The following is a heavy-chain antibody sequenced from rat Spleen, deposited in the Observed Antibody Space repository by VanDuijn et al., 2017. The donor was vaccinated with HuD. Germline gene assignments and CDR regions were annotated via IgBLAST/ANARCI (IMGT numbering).Heavy chain of an antibody. D-gene: IGHD1-1*01. V-gene: IGHV2-30*01. Sequence: QVQLKESGPGLVQPSQTLSLTCTVSGFSLTSYNVHWVRQPTGKGLEWMGVMWSAGNTGYNSALKSRLSISRDTSKSQILLKMNSLQTEDTAIYYCARDRLQWFDYWGQGVMVTVSS. J-gene: IGHJ2*01. CDR1: GFSLTSYN. CDR2: MWSAGNT. CDR3: ARDRLQWFDY.